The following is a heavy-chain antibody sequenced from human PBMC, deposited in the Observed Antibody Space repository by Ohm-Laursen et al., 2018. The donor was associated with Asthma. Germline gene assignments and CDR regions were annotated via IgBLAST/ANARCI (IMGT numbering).Heavy chain of an antibody. CDR2: ISYHGSNK. J-gene: IGHJ4*01. CDR3: ARGRRNLLLSRLFDY. V-gene: IGHV3-30-3*01. CDR1: GFTFSNHA. Sequence: SLRLSCAAPGFTFSNHAMHWVRQSPGKGLEWVAFISYHGSNKYYADSVKGRFTISRDNSENTLYLQMNSLRDEDTAVYYCARGRRNLLLSRLFDYWGQGTLVTVSS. D-gene: IGHD2-21*01.